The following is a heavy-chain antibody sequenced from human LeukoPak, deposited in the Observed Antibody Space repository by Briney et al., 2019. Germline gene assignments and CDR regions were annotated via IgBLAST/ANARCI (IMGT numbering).Heavy chain of an antibody. D-gene: IGHD6-19*01. CDR2: IYASGST. CDR3: ARGDRAVAGAWGWFDP. V-gene: IGHV4-4*07. CDR1: GGSITSYY. Sequence: PSETLFLTCTVSGGSITSYYWSWIRQPAGKGPEWIGRIYASGSTNYNPSLKSRVTISVDTSKNQFSLRLNSVTAADTAVYYCARGDRAVAGAWGWFDPWGQGTLVTVSS. J-gene: IGHJ5*02.